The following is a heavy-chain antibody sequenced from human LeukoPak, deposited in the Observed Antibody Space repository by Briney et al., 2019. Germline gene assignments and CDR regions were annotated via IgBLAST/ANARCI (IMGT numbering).Heavy chain of an antibody. V-gene: IGHV1-69*05. CDR2: IIPIFGTA. CDR1: GGTFSSYA. J-gene: IGHJ4*02. D-gene: IGHD3-22*01. CDR3: ARDSSGYHLSLGG. Sequence: SVKVSCKASGGTFSSYAISWVRQAPGQGLEWMGGIIPIFGTANYAQKFQGRVTITTDESTSTAYMELSSVRSEDTAVYYCARDSSGYHLSLGGWGQGTLVTVSS.